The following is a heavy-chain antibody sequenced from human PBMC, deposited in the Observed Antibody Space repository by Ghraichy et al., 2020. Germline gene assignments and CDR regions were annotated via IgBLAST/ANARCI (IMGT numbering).Heavy chain of an antibody. CDR3: AKDLRKSSSWRELQH. D-gene: IGHD6-13*01. Sequence: GGSLRLSCAASGFTFSSYAMSWVRQAPGKGLEWVSAISGSGGSTYYADSVKGRFTISRDNSKNTLYLQMNSLRAEDTAVYYCAKDLRKSSSWRELQHWGQGTLVTVSS. J-gene: IGHJ1*01. V-gene: IGHV3-23*01. CDR1: GFTFSSYA. CDR2: ISGSGGST.